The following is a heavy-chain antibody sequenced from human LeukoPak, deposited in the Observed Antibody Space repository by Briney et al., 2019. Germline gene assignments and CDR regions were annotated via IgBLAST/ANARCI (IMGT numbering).Heavy chain of an antibody. V-gene: IGHV1-8*01. Sequence: ASVKVSCKASGYTFTSYDINWVRQATGQGLEWMGWMNPNSGNTGYAQKFQSRVTMTRNTSISTAYMELSSLRSDDTAVYYCAREGYCSSTSCYAGNYYYYYGMDVWGQGTTVTVSS. D-gene: IGHD2-2*01. CDR2: MNPNSGNT. CDR1: GYTFTSYD. CDR3: AREGYCSSTSCYAGNYYYYYGMDV. J-gene: IGHJ6*02.